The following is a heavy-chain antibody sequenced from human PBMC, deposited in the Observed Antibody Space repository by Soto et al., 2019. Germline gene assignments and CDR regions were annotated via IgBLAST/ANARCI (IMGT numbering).Heavy chain of an antibody. CDR3: ARYRREAVAGYTLDN. Sequence: SETLSLTCAVSRGFISSGSWWTWIRQPPGKGLEWIGYVYNSGSTNYNPSLKSRVTISEDTSKSQFSLKVNSMTAADTAVYYCARYRREAVAGYTLDNWGQGILVTVSS. J-gene: IGHJ4*02. CDR2: VYNSGST. CDR1: RGFISSGSW. V-gene: IGHV4-61*01. D-gene: IGHD6-13*01.